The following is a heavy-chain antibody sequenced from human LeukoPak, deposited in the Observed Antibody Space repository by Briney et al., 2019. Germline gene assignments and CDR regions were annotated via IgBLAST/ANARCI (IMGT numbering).Heavy chain of an antibody. D-gene: IGHD1-14*01. CDR1: GFTFSDYY. V-gene: IGHV3-11*04. CDR2: ISSSGSTI. J-gene: IGHJ6*03. Sequence: GGSLRLSCAASGFTFSDYYMSWIRQAQGKGLEWVSYISSSGSTIYYADSVKGRFTISRDNAKNSLYLQMNSLRAEDTAVYYCARGGAPGDYYYYYMDVWGKGTTDTVSS. CDR3: ARGGAPGDYYYYYMDV.